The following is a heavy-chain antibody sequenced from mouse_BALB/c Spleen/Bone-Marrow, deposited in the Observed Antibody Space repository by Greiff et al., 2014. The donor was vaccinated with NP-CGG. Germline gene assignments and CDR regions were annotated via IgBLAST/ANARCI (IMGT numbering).Heavy chain of an antibody. CDR1: GFSLTGFG. CDR2: IWGDGTT. D-gene: IGHD2-10*02. Sequence: VKLVESRPGLVAPSQSLSITCTVSGFSLTGFGINWIRQPPGKGLEWLGMIWGDGTTNYNSALKSRLSINKDNSKSQVFLKMNSLQAGDTARYYCAREKYGNYYAMDYWGQGTSVTVSS. V-gene: IGHV2-6-7*01. CDR3: AREKYGNYYAMDY. J-gene: IGHJ4*01.